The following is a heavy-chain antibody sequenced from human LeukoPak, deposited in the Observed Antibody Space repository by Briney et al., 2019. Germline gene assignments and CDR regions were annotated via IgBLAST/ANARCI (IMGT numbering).Heavy chain of an antibody. CDR2: IYHSGST. D-gene: IGHD5-12*01. V-gene: IGHV4-38-2*01. Sequence: SETLSLTCAVSGYSISSGYYWGWIRQPPGKGLEWIGSIYHSGSTYYNPSLKSRVTISVDTSKNQFSLKLSSVTAADTAVYYCARHPTVATIGFADYWGQGTLVTVSS. CDR3: ARHPTVATIGFADY. J-gene: IGHJ4*02. CDR1: GYSISSGYY.